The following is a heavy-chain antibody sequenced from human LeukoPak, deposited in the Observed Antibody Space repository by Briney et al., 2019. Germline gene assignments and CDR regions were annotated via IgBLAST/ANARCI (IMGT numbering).Heavy chain of an antibody. CDR2: IYYSGST. Sequence: SETLSLTCIVSGGSISPYYWSWIRQPPGSGLEWIAYIYYSGSTSYNPSLKSRVAISVDTSNNEVSLKLSSVTAADTAVYYCARQKGSGIAAAGDYWGQGTLVTVSS. D-gene: IGHD6-13*01. J-gene: IGHJ4*02. V-gene: IGHV4-59*08. CDR3: ARQKGSGIAAAGDY. CDR1: GGSISPYY.